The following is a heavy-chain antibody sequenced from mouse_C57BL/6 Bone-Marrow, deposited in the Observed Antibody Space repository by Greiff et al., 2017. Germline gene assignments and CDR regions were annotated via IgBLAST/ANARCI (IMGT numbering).Heavy chain of an antibody. CDR3: TKYGNYDAMDY. J-gene: IGHJ4*01. V-gene: IGHV5-9-1*02. CDR1: GFTFSSYA. CDR2: ISSGGDYI. D-gene: IGHD2-1*01. Sequence: EVMLVESGEGLVKPGGSLKLSCAASGFTFSSYAMSWVRQTPEKRLEWVAYISSGGDYIYYADTVKGRFTISRDNARNTLYLQMSSLKSEDTAMYYCTKYGNYDAMDYWGQGTSVTVSS.